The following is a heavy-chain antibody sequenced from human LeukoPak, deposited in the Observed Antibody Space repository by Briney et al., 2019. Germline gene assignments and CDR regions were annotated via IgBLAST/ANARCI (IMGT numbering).Heavy chain of an antibody. CDR3: AREDYYDSSGYQDY. Sequence: SVKVSCKASGGTFSSYAISWVRQAPGQGLERMGRIIPIFGTANYAQKFQGRVTITTDESTSTAYMELSSLRSEDTAVYYCAREDYYDSSGYQDYWGQGTLVTVSS. D-gene: IGHD3-22*01. J-gene: IGHJ4*02. CDR1: GGTFSSYA. V-gene: IGHV1-69*05. CDR2: IIPIFGTA.